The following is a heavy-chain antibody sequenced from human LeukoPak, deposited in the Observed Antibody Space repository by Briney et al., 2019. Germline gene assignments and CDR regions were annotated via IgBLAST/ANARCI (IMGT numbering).Heavy chain of an antibody. CDR1: GFTFSSYV. Sequence: GGSLRLSCAASGFTFSSYVLSWVRQAPGKGLEWVSSIKGSGGSTFYADSVKGRFTISRDNSKNTLYLQMNSLRAEDTAVYYCAKDHSNTAMVTFDYWGQGTLVTVSS. CDR3: AKDHSNTAMVTFDY. D-gene: IGHD5-18*01. CDR2: IKGSGGST. V-gene: IGHV3-23*01. J-gene: IGHJ4*02.